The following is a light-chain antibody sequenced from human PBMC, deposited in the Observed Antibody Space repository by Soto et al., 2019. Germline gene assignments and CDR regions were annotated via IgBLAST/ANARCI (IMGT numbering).Light chain of an antibody. J-gene: IGKJ4*01. CDR2: KAS. CDR3: QQYNSYPLT. CDR1: QSISSW. Sequence: DIQMTQSPSTLSAFVGDRVTITCRASQSISSWLAWYQQKPGKDPNLLIYKASNLESGVPSRFSGSGSATAYTLTINSLQPDDFAAYYCQQYNSYPLTFGGGSRVEIK. V-gene: IGKV1-5*03.